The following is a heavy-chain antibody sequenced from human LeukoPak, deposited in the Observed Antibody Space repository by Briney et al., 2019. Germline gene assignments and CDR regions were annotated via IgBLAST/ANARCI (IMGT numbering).Heavy chain of an antibody. D-gene: IGHD2-15*01. V-gene: IGHV3-23*01. CDR3: AKDQSKVVVAATSDY. CDR2: ISGSGGST. CDR1: GFTFSSYA. Sequence: GGSLRLSCAASGFTFSSYAMSWVRQAPGKGLEWVSAISGSGGSTYYADSVKGRFTMSRDNSKNTLYLQMNSLRAEDTAVYYCAKDQSKVVVAATSDYWGRGTLVTVSS. J-gene: IGHJ4*02.